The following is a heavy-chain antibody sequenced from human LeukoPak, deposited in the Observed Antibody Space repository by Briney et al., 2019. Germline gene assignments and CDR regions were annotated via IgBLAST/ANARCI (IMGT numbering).Heavy chain of an antibody. CDR2: IRYDGTEE. V-gene: IGHV3-30*02. J-gene: IGHJ4*02. D-gene: IGHD6-19*01. Sequence: GGSLRLSCVASGFTFSTYGMYWVRKAPGKGLEWVAFIRYDGTEEDYADSVKGRFTISRDNSKNTMYLVMNSLRLEDTAVYYCAKVGWGWYQIDYWGQGTLVTVSS. CDR1: GFTFSTYG. CDR3: AKVGWGWYQIDY.